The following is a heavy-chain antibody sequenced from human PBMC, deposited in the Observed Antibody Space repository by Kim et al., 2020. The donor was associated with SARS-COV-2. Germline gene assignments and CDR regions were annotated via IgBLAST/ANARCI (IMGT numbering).Heavy chain of an antibody. V-gene: IGHV1-18*01. Sequence: ASVKVSCKASGYTFTSYGISWVRQAPGQGLEWMGWISAYNGNTNYAQKLQGRVTMTTDTSTSTAYMELRSLRSDDTAVYYCVREDYYDSSGVILYYFDYWGQGTLVTVSS. CDR2: ISAYNGNT. D-gene: IGHD3-22*01. CDR3: VREDYYDSSGVILYYFDY. J-gene: IGHJ4*02. CDR1: GYTFTSYG.